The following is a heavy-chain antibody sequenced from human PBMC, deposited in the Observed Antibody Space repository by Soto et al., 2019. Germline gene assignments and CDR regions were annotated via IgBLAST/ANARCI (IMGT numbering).Heavy chain of an antibody. CDR2: ISSSSSYT. V-gene: IGHV3-11*06. J-gene: IGHJ4*02. CDR1: GFTFSDYY. Sequence: GGSLRLSCAASGFTFSDYYMSWIRQAPGKGLEWVSYISSSSSYTNYADSVKGRFTISRDNAKNSLYLQMNSLRAEDTAVYYCARDRRENDSGSYRVPGYWGQGTLVTVSS. D-gene: IGHD1-26*01. CDR3: ARDRRENDSGSYRVPGY.